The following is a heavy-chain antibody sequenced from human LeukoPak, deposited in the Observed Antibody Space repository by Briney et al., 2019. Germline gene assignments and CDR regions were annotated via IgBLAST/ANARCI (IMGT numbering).Heavy chain of an antibody. CDR1: GFTVSSNY. CDR3: VQEGPRGLAFDI. J-gene: IGHJ3*02. Sequence: QAGGSLRLSCAASGFTVSSNYMSWVRQAPGKGLEWVSVIYSGGSTYYADSVKGRFAISRDNSKNTLYLQMNSLRAEDTAVYYCVQEGPRGLAFDIWGQGTKVTVSS. CDR2: IYSGGST. V-gene: IGHV3-53*01.